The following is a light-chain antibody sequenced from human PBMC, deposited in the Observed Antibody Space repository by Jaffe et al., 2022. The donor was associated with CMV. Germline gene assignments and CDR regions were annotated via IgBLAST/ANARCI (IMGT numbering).Light chain of an antibody. V-gene: IGLV2-11*01. CDR3: CSYAGSYVV. J-gene: IGLJ2*01. CDR2: DVT. Sequence: QSALTQPRSVSGSPGQSVTISCTGTSGDVGGYKYVSWYQDHPGKGPKLIIYDVTKRPSGVPDRFSGFKSGNTASLTISGLQAEDEGDYYCCSYAGSYVVFGGGTKLTVL. CDR1: SGDVGGYKY.